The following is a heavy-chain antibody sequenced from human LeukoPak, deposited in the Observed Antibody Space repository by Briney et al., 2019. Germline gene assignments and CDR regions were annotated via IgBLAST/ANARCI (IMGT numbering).Heavy chain of an antibody. D-gene: IGHD3-16*01. CDR2: IYSSGST. CDR3: AREGINSRSWGDFDY. CDR1: GGSISSYS. V-gene: IGHV4-4*07. Sequence: PSETLSLTCTVSGGSISSYSWNWIRQPPGKGLEWIGRIYSSGSTIYNPSLKSRVTISVETSKNQFSLNLSSVTAADTAVYYCAREGINSRSWGDFDYWGQGTLVTVSS. J-gene: IGHJ4*02.